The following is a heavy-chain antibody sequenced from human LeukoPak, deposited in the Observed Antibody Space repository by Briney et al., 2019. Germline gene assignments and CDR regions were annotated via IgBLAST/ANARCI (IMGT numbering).Heavy chain of an antibody. J-gene: IGHJ3*02. V-gene: IGHV3-23*01. CDR2: ISGNGGST. Sequence: GGSLRLSCAASGFTISNYAMSWVRQAPRKGLEWVSTISGNGGSTYSADSVMGRFTISRDNSRNTLYLQMNSLRVEDTAVYYCAKSPGGWYIDPFDIWGQGTVLTVFS. D-gene: IGHD6-19*01. CDR1: GFTISNYA. CDR3: AKSPGGWYIDPFDI.